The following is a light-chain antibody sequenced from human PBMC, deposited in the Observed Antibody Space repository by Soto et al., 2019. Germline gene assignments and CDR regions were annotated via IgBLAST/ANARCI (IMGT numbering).Light chain of an antibody. Sequence: QLVLTQPPSVSGAPGQRVTISCTGSSSNIGAGYDVHWYQQLPGTAPKLLIYGNSNRPSGVPDRFSGSKSGTSASLAITRLQAEDEADYYCCSYTGTTIYVVFGGGTKLTVL. V-gene: IGLV1-40*01. J-gene: IGLJ2*01. CDR2: GNS. CDR1: SSNIGAGYD. CDR3: CSYTGTTIYVV.